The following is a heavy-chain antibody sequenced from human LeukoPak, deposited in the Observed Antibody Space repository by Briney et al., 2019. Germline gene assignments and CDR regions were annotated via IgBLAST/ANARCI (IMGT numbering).Heavy chain of an antibody. CDR3: ARGFRGPGLRFLEWLLRRRYNWFDP. CDR2: MNPNSGGT. J-gene: IGHJ5*02. D-gene: IGHD3-3*01. CDR1: GYTYTSYD. V-gene: IGHV1-2*02. Sequence: ASVKVSCKASGYTYTSYDINWVRQATGQGLEWMGWMNPNSGGTNYAQKFQGRVTMTRDTSISTAYMELSRLRSDDTAVYYCARGFRGPGLRFLEWLLRRRYNWFDPWGQGTLVTVSS.